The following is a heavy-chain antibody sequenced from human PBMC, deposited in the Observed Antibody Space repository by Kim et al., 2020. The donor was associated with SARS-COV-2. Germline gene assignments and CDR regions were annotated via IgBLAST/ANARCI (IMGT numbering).Heavy chain of an antibody. J-gene: IGHJ4*02. CDR2: ISSSGSTI. D-gene: IGHD2-8*01. V-gene: IGHV3-48*03. CDR1: GFTFSSYE. CDR3: AREGIIVLRDGFDY. Sequence: GGSLRLSCAASGFTFSSYEMNWVRQAPGKGLEWVSYISSSGSTIYYADSVKGRFTISRDNAKNSLYLQMNSLRAEDTAVYYCAREGIIVLRDGFDYWGQGTLVTVSS.